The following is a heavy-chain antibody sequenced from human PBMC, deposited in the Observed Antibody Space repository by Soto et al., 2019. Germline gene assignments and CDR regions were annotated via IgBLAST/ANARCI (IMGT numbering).Heavy chain of an antibody. V-gene: IGHV3-33*01. CDR3: ARALITMILVS. Sequence: QVQLVESGGGVVQPGRSLRLSCAASGFTFSAYDMHWVRQAPGKGLEWVAVIWYDGSNNYYADSVKGRFTISRDNSKNTLYLQMNSLRAEDTAVYYCARALITMILVSWGQGSLVTVSS. J-gene: IGHJ4*02. CDR2: IWYDGSNN. CDR1: GFTFSAYD. D-gene: IGHD3-22*01.